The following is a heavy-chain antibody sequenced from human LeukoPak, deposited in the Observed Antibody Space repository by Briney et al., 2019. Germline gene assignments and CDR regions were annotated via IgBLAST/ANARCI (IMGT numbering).Heavy chain of an antibody. D-gene: IGHD3-22*01. CDR2: INHLEST. CDR3: ATSSYDSSGYLGFDY. CDR1: GQSFSGYY. J-gene: IGHJ4*02. V-gene: IGHV4-34*01. Sequence: SETLSLTCAVYGQSFSGYYWSWIRQPPGKGLEWIGEINHLESTNHNPSLKSRVTISVDTSRNQFSLRLSSVTAADTAVYYCATSSYDSSGYLGFDYWGQGTLVTVSS.